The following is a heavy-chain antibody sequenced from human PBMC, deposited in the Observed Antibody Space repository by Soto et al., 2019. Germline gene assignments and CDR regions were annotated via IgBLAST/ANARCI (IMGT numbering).Heavy chain of an antibody. J-gene: IGHJ4*02. V-gene: IGHV3-23*01. CDR1: GFTFSSYA. Sequence: GSLRLSCAASGFTFSSYAMSWVRQAPGKGLEWVSAISGSGGSTYYADSVKDRFTISRDNSKNTLYLQMNSLRAEDTAVYYCAKFSGYSYGSSAYFDYWGQGTLVTVSS. D-gene: IGHD5-18*01. CDR3: AKFSGYSYGSSAYFDY. CDR2: ISGSGGST.